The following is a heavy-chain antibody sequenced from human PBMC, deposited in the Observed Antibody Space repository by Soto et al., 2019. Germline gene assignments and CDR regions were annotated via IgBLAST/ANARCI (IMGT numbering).Heavy chain of an antibody. J-gene: IGHJ4*02. D-gene: IGHD4-4*01. Sequence: GGSLRLSCAASGFTFSTYSMKWVRQAPGKGLEWVSSIGSSNSYIFYADSVEGRFTMSRDNATNSLYLQMNSLRADDTAVYYCVSQNGPTAPCTYWGQGTLVTVSS. V-gene: IGHV3-21*01. CDR1: GFTFSTYS. CDR3: VSQNGPTAPCTY. CDR2: IGSSNSYI.